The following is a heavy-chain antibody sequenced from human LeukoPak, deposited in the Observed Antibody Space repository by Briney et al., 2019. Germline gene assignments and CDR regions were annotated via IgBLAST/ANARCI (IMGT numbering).Heavy chain of an antibody. CDR3: ARQTAMGRSGDY. V-gene: IGHV5-51*01. D-gene: IGHD5-18*01. CDR1: GYSFTSYW. J-gene: IGHJ4*02. CDR2: IDRSDSET. Sequence: GESLKISCKASGYSFTSYWIGGVRQMPGKGLEWMGIIDRSDSETRYTPSFQGHVTISVDKSLTTADLQWNSLKPSDTAMYYCARQTAMGRSGDYWGQGTLVTVSS.